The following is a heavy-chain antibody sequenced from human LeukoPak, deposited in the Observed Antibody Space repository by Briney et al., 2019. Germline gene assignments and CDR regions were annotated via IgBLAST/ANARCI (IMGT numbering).Heavy chain of an antibody. Sequence: GGSLRLSCAASGFTFSSYAMHWVRQAPGKGLEWVAVISYDGSNKYYADSVKGRFTISRDNSKNTLYLQMNSLRAEDTAVYYCARDHLYYYDSSGYYYPAYWGQGTLVTVSS. J-gene: IGHJ4*02. CDR3: ARDHLYYYDSSGYYYPAY. V-gene: IGHV3-30-3*01. D-gene: IGHD3-22*01. CDR1: GFTFSSYA. CDR2: ISYDGSNK.